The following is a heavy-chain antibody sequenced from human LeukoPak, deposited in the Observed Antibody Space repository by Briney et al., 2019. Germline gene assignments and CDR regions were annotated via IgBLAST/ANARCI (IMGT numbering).Heavy chain of an antibody. Sequence: GGSLRLSCTDSGFTFSDYHMSWIRQAPGRGREWVSYISSSGNPIHYADSASVRFTISSDNAKNSLYLHMNSLRAEDAAVYYCARSTDASGSYYYYGMDVWGQGTTVTVSS. V-gene: IGHV3-11*01. J-gene: IGHJ6*02. CDR2: ISSSGNPI. CDR3: ARSTDASGSYYYYGMDV. D-gene: IGHD3-10*01. CDR1: GFTFSDYH.